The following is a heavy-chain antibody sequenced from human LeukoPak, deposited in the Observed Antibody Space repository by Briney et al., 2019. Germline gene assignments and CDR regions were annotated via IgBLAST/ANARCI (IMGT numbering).Heavy chain of an antibody. D-gene: IGHD6-19*01. Sequence: GESLKISCKASGYSFSNYWIGWVCQMPGKGLEWMGIIYPGDSEIRYSPSFQGQVTISADKSISTAYLQWSSLKASDTAMYYCARKYGSGWPNWGQGTLVTVSS. CDR2: IYPGDSEI. J-gene: IGHJ4*02. CDR3: ARKYGSGWPN. CDR1: GYSFSNYW. V-gene: IGHV5-51*01.